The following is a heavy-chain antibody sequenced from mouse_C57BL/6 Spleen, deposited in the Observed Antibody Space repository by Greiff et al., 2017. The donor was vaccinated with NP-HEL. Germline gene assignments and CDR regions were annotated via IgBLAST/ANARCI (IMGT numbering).Heavy chain of an antibody. CDR2: ISSGSSTI. Sequence: EVMLVESGGGLVKPGGSLKLSCAASGFTFSDYGMHWVRQAPEKGLEWVAYISSGSSTIYYADTVKGRFTISRDNAKNTLFLHMTSLRSEDTAMYYCARPSYYGNAMDYWGQGASVTVSS. CDR1: GFTFSDYG. CDR3: ARPSYYGNAMDY. J-gene: IGHJ4*01. V-gene: IGHV5-17*01. D-gene: IGHD1-1*01.